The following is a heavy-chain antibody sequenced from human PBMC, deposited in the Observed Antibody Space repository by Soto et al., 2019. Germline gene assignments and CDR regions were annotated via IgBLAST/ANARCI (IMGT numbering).Heavy chain of an antibody. J-gene: IGHJ5*02. CDR2: IIPIFGTA. CDR3: ARVDNGGSSSWFAP. Sequence: SVKVSCKASGGTFSSYAISWVRQAPGQGLEWMGGIIPIFGTANYAQKFQGRVTITADESTSTAYMELRSLRSEDTAVYYCARVDNGGSSSWFAPWGKGTLVTVSS. V-gene: IGHV1-69*13. D-gene: IGHD6-6*01. CDR1: GGTFSSYA.